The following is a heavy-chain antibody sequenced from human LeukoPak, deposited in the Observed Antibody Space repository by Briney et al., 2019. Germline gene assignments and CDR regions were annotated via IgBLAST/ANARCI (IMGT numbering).Heavy chain of an antibody. CDR2: IYPGDSDT. CDR1: GYSFTSYW. Sequence: GESLKISCKGSGYSFTSYWIGWVRPMPGKGLEWMGIIYPGDSDTRYSPSFQGQVTISADKSISTAYLQWSSLKASDTAMYYCARQRKRDYYDSSGYNDAFDIWGQGTMVTVSS. J-gene: IGHJ3*02. V-gene: IGHV5-51*01. CDR3: ARQRKRDYYDSSGYNDAFDI. D-gene: IGHD3-22*01.